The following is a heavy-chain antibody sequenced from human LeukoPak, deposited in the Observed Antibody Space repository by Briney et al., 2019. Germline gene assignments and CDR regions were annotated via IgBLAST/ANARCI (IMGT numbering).Heavy chain of an antibody. V-gene: IGHV3-48*01. D-gene: IGHD6-19*01. CDR1: GFIFAGYT. J-gene: IGHJ3*02. CDR3: ASRRSGWPNDAFDI. CDR2: ISPSGGNT. Sequence: GGSLRLSCAGSGFIFAGYTMNWVRQAPGKGLQWLAYISPSGGNTLYANSVKGRFTISRDNVKNVVYLQMNSLTPEDTALYYCASRRSGWPNDAFDIWGQGTMVTVTS.